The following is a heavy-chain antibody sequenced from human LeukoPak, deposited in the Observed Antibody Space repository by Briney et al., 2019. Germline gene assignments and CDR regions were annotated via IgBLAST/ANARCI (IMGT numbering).Heavy chain of an antibody. D-gene: IGHD3-22*01. V-gene: IGHV3-11*01. J-gene: IGHJ5*02. CDR1: GFTFSDYY. CDR2: ISSSGSTI. Sequence: EAGGSLRLSCAASGFTFSDYYMSWIRQAPGKGLEWVSYISSSGSTIYYADSVKGRFTISRDNAKNSLYLQMNSLRAEDTAVYYCARTSYYYDSSGYFRSGNWFDPWGQGTLVTASS. CDR3: ARTSYYYDSSGYFRSGNWFDP.